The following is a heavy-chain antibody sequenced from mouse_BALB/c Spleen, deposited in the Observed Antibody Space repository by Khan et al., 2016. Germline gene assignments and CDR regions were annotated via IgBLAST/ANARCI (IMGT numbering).Heavy chain of an antibody. Sequence: QVQLQQSGPQLVRPGASVKISCKASGYSFTSYWMHWVKQRPGQGLEWIGMIDPSDSETRLNQKFKDKATLTVDKSSSTAYMQLSSPTSEESAVYSCAIDGYDDYWGQGTTLTVSS. J-gene: IGHJ2*01. CDR2: IDPSDSET. D-gene: IGHD2-2*01. CDR3: AIDGYDDY. V-gene: IGHV1S126*01. CDR1: GYSFTSYW.